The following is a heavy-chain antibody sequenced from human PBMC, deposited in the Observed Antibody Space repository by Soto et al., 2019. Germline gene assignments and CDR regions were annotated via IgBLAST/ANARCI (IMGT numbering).Heavy chain of an antibody. V-gene: IGHV1-18*04. CDR2: ISAYNGNT. D-gene: IGHD3-9*01. CDR3: ARVLLDYDILTGYPINWFDP. J-gene: IGHJ5*02. Sequence: ASVKVSCKASGYTFTSYGISWVRQAPGQGLEWMGWISAYNGNTNYAQKLQGRVTMTTDTSTSTAYMELRSLRSDGTAVYYCARVLLDYDILTGYPINWFDPWGQGTLVTVSS. CDR1: GYTFTSYG.